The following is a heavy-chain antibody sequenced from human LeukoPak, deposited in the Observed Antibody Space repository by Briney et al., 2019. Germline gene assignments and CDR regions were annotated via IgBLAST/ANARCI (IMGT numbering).Heavy chain of an antibody. CDR1: GYTFTSYG. V-gene: IGHV1-18*01. CDR2: ISAYNGNT. CDR3: ARARHDIVVVPAAILLIWHAFDI. J-gene: IGHJ3*02. Sequence: ASVKVSCKASGYTFTSYGISWVRQAPGQGLEWMGWISAYNGNTNYAQKLQGRVTMTTDTSTSTAYMELRSLRSDDTAVYYCARARHDIVVVPAAILLIWHAFDIWGQGTMVTVSS. D-gene: IGHD2-2*02.